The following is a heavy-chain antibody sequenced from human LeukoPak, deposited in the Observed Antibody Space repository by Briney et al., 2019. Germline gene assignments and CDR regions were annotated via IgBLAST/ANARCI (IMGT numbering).Heavy chain of an antibody. J-gene: IGHJ6*03. D-gene: IGHD3-16*01. V-gene: IGHV4-34*01. Sequence: SETLSLTCAVYGGSFSGYYWSWIRQPPGKGLEWIGEINHSGSTNYNPSLKSRVTISVDTSKNQFSLKLSSVTAADTAVYYCARLGKSRPYYYMDVWGKGTTVTVSS. CDR3: ARLGKSRPYYYMDV. CDR2: INHSGST. CDR1: GGSFSGYY.